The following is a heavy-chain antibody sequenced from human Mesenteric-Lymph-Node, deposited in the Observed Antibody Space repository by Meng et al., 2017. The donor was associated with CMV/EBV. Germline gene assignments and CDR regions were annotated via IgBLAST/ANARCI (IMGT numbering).Heavy chain of an antibody. J-gene: IGHJ4*02. V-gene: IGHV4-38-2*02. Sequence: GSLRLSCTVSGYSISSGNYWGWIRQPPGKGLEWIGSIYYSGSTYYNPSLKSRVTISVDTSKNQFSLKLSSVTAADTAVYYCASFCSTTSCYRKRAFDYWGQGTLVTVSS. D-gene: IGHD2-2*02. CDR3: ASFCSTTSCYRKRAFDY. CDR2: IYYSGST. CDR1: GYSISSGNY.